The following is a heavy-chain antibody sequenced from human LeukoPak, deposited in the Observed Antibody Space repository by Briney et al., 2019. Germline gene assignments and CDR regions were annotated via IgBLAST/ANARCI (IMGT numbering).Heavy chain of an antibody. V-gene: IGHV3-33*01. CDR1: GLSFSNYD. D-gene: IGHD4-17*01. CDR3: ARGDPTVTTKQNFDY. Sequence: GGSLRLSCAASGLSFSNYDMHWVRQAPGKGLEWVAVIWYDGSNKYYADSVKGQFTISRDNSKNTLYLQMNSLRVEDTAVYYCARGDPTVTTKQNFDYWGQGTLVTVSS. CDR2: IWYDGSNK. J-gene: IGHJ4*02.